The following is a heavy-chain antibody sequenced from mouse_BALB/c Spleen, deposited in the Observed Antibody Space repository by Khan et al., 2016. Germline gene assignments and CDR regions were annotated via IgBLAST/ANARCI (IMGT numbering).Heavy chain of an antibody. J-gene: IGHJ1*03. CDR3: ARRRHYGSIGYFDV. CDR2: ISSGGSYT. V-gene: IGHV5-9-3*01. D-gene: IGHD1-1*01. Sequence: EVELVESGGGLVKPGGSLKLSCAASGFTFSRYAISWVRQTPEKRLEWVATISSGGSYTYYPDSVKGRFTISRDNAKHPLYLQMSSLSSEHTAMYYCARRRHYGSIGYFDVWSTGTTVTASS. CDR1: GFTFSRYA.